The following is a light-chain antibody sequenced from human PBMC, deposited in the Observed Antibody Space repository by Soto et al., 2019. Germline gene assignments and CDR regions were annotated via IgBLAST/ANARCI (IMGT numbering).Light chain of an antibody. CDR3: QHYNTGPR. CDR2: DAS. Sequence: DILLTPSPATLALSPGERATLSCRASQSVSTYLAWYQQKPGQAPRLLIYDASNRATGIPARLSGSGSGTDFTLTISSLEPEDFAVYHCQHYNTGPRFGQGTKVDIK. J-gene: IGKJ1*01. V-gene: IGKV3-11*01. CDR1: QSVSTY.